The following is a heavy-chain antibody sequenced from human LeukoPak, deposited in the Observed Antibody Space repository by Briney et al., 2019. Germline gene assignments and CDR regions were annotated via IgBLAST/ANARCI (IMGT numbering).Heavy chain of an antibody. CDR3: ASWAHYYGSGSYSDY. Sequence: PGGSLRLSCAASGFTFSSSAMSWVRQVPGKGLEWVSGISSSGGSTNYADSVRGRFTISRDNSKNTLYVQMDSLRAEDTAVYYCASWAHYYGSGSYSDYWGQGALVTVSS. CDR1: GFTFSSSA. V-gene: IGHV3-23*01. CDR2: ISSSGGST. J-gene: IGHJ4*02. D-gene: IGHD3-10*01.